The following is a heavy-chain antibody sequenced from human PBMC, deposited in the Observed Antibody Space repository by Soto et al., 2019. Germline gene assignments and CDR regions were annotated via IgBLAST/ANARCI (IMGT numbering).Heavy chain of an antibody. CDR3: ARGSGSYYYGMDG. D-gene: IGHD1-26*01. CDR2: IYYSGST. Sequence: SETLSLTCTVSGGSINSGGYYWNWIRQHPGKGLEWIGYIYYSGSTYYNPSLKSRVTISVDTSKNQFSLKLSSVTAADTAVYYCARGSGSYYYGMDGWGQGTTVTLSS. V-gene: IGHV4-31*03. J-gene: IGHJ6*02. CDR1: GGSINSGGYY.